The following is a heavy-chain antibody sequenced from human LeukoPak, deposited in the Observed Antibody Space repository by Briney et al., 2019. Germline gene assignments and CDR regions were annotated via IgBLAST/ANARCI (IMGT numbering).Heavy chain of an antibody. CDR1: GYSFSAYY. V-gene: IGHV1-2*02. Sequence: ASVKVSCRASGYSFSAYYVHWVRQAPGQGLEWMGWMNPHSGAPTYAQKFQGRVTITADKSTSTAYMELCSLRSEDTAVYYCAGGEGLRYFDWLFPNFDYWGQGTLVTVSS. J-gene: IGHJ4*02. CDR3: AGGEGLRYFDWLFPNFDY. D-gene: IGHD3-9*01. CDR2: MNPHSGAP.